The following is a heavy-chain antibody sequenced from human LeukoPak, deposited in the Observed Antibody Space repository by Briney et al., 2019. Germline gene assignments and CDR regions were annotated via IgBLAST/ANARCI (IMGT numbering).Heavy chain of an antibody. Sequence: SETLSLTCTVSGGAISSYYWSWIRQPPGKGLQWIGYIYYSGSTNYNPSLKSRVTMSLDTSMNQFSLRLNSVTVADTAAYYCARVFCSSATCQKSFDYWGQGTLVTVSS. CDR1: GGAISSYY. D-gene: IGHD2-2*01. J-gene: IGHJ4*02. CDR2: IYYSGST. V-gene: IGHV4-59*01. CDR3: ARVFCSSATCQKSFDY.